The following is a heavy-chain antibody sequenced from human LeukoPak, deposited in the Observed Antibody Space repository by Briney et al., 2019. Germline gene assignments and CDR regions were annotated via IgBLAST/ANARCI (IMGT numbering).Heavy chain of an antibody. CDR3: ARPGVGFDY. V-gene: IGHV3-30-3*01. CDR2: ISYDGSNK. CDR1: GFTFSSYA. Sequence: GGSLRLSCAASGFTFSSYAMHWVRQAPGKGLEWVAVISYDGSNKYYADSVKGRFTISRDKSKNTLYLQMNSLRAEDTAVYYCARPGVGFDYWGQGALVTVSS. J-gene: IGHJ4*02.